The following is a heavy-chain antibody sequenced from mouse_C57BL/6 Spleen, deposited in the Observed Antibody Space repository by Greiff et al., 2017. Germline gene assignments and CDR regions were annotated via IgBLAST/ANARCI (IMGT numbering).Heavy chain of an antibody. CDR3: ARLDLGFAC. CDR1: GFTIKNTY. V-gene: IGHV14-3*01. Sequence: VHVKQSVAELVRPGASVKLSCTASGFTIKNTYLHWVKQRPEQGLEWIGRIDPANGNTKYAPKFQGKATITADTSSNTAYLQLSSLTSDDTASYYCARLDLGFACWGEGTLVTVSA. D-gene: IGHD3-1*01. CDR2: IDPANGNT. J-gene: IGHJ3*01.